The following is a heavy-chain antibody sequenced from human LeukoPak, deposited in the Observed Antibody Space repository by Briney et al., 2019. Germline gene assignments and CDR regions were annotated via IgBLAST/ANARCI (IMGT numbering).Heavy chain of an antibody. V-gene: IGHV3-23*01. Sequence: GGSLRLSCAASGFTFSSYAMSWVRQAPGKGLEWVSAISGSGGSTYYADSVKGRFTISRDNSKNTLYLQMNSLRAEDTAVYYCAKVGEVGMFSYESSVYYFDYWGQGPLVPVSS. CDR1: GFTFSSYA. CDR3: AKVGEVGMFSYESSVYYFDY. CDR2: ISGSGGST. D-gene: IGHD3-22*01. J-gene: IGHJ4*02.